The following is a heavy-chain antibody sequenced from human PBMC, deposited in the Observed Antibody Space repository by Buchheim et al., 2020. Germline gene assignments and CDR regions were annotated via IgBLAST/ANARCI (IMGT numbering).Heavy chain of an antibody. CDR1: GFTFSSYW. J-gene: IGHJ4*02. CDR2: INSDGSST. D-gene: IGHD5-18*01. V-gene: IGHV3-74*01. Sequence: EVQLVESGGGLVQPGGSLRLSCAASGFTFSSYWMHWVRQAPGKGLVWVSRINSDGSSTSYADSVKGRFTISRENAKNKLYLQMNSLRAEDTAVYYCARDMGIQLWPPDREGYFDYWGQGTL. CDR3: ARDMGIQLWPPDREGYFDY.